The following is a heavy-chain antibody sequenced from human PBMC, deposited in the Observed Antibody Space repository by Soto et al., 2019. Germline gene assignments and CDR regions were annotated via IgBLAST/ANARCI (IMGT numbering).Heavy chain of an antibody. J-gene: IGHJ6*02. V-gene: IGHV3-30-3*01. Sequence: GGSLRLSCAASGFTFSSYAMHWVRQAPGKGLEWVAVISYDGSNKYYADSVKGRFTISRDNSKNTLYLQMNSLRAEDTAVYYCARDWKYQLLYLNYYYGMDVWGQGTTVTVS. D-gene: IGHD2-2*02. CDR3: ARDWKYQLLYLNYYYGMDV. CDR1: GFTFSSYA. CDR2: ISYDGSNK.